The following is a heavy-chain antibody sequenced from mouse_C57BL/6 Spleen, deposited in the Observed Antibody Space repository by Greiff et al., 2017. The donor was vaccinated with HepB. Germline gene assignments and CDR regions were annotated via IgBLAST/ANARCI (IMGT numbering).Heavy chain of an antibody. V-gene: IGHV1-22*01. J-gene: IGHJ4*01. CDR3: AREGYYGSRAMDY. CDR1: GYTFTDYN. Sequence: EVQLQQSGPELVKPGASVKMSCKASGYTFTDYNMHWVKQSHGKSLEWIGYINPNNGGTSYNQKFKGKATLTVNKSSRTAYMELRSLTAEDSAVYYCAREGYYGSRAMDYWGQGTSVTVSS. CDR2: INPNNGGT. D-gene: IGHD1-1*01.